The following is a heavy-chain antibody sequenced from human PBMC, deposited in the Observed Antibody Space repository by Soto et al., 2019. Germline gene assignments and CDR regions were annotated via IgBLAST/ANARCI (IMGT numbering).Heavy chain of an antibody. CDR3: ARDSANRFDY. CDR2: INPSGGST. J-gene: IGHJ4*02. Sequence: GASVKVSCKASGYTFTSYYMHWVRQAPGQGLEWMGIINPSGGSTNYAQKFQGRVTITADESTSTVYMELSSLRSEDTAVYYCARDSANRFDYWGQGTLVTVSS. V-gene: IGHV1-46*01. CDR1: GYTFTSYY.